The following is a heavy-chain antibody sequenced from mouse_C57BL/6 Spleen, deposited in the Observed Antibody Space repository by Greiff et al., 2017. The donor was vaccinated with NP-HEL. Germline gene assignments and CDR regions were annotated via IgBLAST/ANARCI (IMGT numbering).Heavy chain of an antibody. V-gene: IGHV1-82*01. Sequence: VQLQESGPELVKPGASVKISCKASGYAFSSSWMNWVKQRPGKGLEWIGRIYPGDGDTNYNGKFKGKATLTADKSSSTAYMQLSSLTSEDSAVYFCARSRDDYDAKSPFDYWGQGTTLTVSS. D-gene: IGHD2-4*01. CDR3: ARSRDDYDAKSPFDY. CDR1: GYAFSSSW. CDR2: IYPGDGDT. J-gene: IGHJ2*01.